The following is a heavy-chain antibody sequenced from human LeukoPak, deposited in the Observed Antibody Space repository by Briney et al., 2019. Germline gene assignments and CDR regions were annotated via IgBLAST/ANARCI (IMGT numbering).Heavy chain of an antibody. D-gene: IGHD3-10*01. Sequence: RTGGSLRLSCAASGFTVSSNYMSWVRQAPGKGLEWVSVIYSGDSTYYADSVKGRFTISRDNSKNTLYLQMNSLRAEDTAVYFCARVPATMVRRVAGYYYGMDVWGQGTTVTVSS. CDR2: IYSGDST. J-gene: IGHJ6*02. V-gene: IGHV3-53*01. CDR3: ARVPATMVRRVAGYYYGMDV. CDR1: GFTVSSNY.